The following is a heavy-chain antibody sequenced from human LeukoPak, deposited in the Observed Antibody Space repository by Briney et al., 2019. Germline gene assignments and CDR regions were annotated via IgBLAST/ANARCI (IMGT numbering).Heavy chain of an antibody. V-gene: IGHV1-2*02. D-gene: IGHD3-22*01. CDR1: GCTFTGYY. CDR3: ARDRTVYDSSGFGGDY. J-gene: IGHJ4*02. CDR2: INPNSGGT. Sequence: ASVKVSCKASGCTFTGYYMHWVRQAPGQGLEWMGWINPNSGGTNYAQKFRGRVTMTRDTSISTAYMELSRLRSDDTAAYYCARDRTVYDSSGFGGDYWGQGTLVTVSS.